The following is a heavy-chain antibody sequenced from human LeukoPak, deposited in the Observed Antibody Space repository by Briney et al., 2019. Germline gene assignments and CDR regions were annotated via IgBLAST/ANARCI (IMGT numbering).Heavy chain of an antibody. CDR2: IYPGDSDT. D-gene: IGHD6-6*01. V-gene: IGHV5-51*01. CDR1: GYDFSTYW. J-gene: IGHJ4*01. Sequence: GESLKISCKASGYDFSTYWIGWVRQMPGKGLEWMGIIYPGDSDTRYSPSFQGQVTISADKSISTAYLQWSSLKASDTAMYYCASYSSSSPDYWGQGTLVTVSS. CDR3: ASYSSSSPDY.